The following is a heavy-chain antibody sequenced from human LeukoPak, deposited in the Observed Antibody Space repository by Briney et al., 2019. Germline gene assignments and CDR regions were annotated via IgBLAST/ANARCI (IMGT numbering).Heavy chain of an antibody. V-gene: IGHV3-33*01. CDR2: IWYDGSDK. J-gene: IGHJ2*01. D-gene: IGHD3-10*01. Sequence: QTGRSLRLSCVASGFTFRSYGMHWVRQAPGKGLEWVAVIWYDGSDKYYADSVKGRFTISRDNSKNTLYLQMNSLRAEDTAVYYCARDVTMVRGVIMNWYFDLWGRGTLVTVSS. CDR1: GFTFRSYG. CDR3: ARDVTMVRGVIMNWYFDL.